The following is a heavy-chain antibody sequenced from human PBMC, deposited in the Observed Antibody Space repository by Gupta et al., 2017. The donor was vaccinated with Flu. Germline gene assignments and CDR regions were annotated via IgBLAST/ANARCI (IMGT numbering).Heavy chain of an antibody. Sequence: SYDINWVRQATGQGLEWMGWMNPNSGNTGYAQKFQGRVTMTRNTSISTAYMELSSLRSEDTAVYYCASCTSCYTPYYMDVWGKGTTVTVSS. D-gene: IGHD2-2*02. CDR3: ASCTSCYTPYYMDV. CDR1: SYD. CDR2: MNPNSGNT. J-gene: IGHJ6*03. V-gene: IGHV1-8*01.